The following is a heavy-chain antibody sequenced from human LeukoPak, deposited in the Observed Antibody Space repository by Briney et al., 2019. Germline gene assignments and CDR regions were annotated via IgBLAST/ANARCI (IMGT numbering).Heavy chain of an antibody. J-gene: IGHJ4*02. V-gene: IGHV1-46*01. CDR2: INPDGGST. CDR1: GYTFTSYW. Sequence: ASVKVSCKTSGYTFTSYWIQWVRQAPGQGLEWMGLINPDGGSTAYAHRFQGRVIMTRDTSTSTAYMDLSSLRSEDTAVYHCARAPRNSSTMLDYWGQGTLVTVSS. CDR3: ARAPRNSSTMLDY. D-gene: IGHD6-13*01.